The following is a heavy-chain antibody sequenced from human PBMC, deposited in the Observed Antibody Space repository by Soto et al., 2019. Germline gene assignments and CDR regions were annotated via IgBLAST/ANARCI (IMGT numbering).Heavy chain of an antibody. CDR2: INPSGGST. CDR3: AAYCYTMTCTHFHGYS. CDR1: GYTFTSYY. V-gene: IGHV1-46*01. Sequence: ASVKVSCKASGYTFTSYYMHWVRQAPGQGLEWMGIINPSGGSTSYAQKFQGRFTISRDNTKNALYLQMNSLRVEDTAVYYCAAYCYTMTCTHFHGYSWGQGTQVTVSS. D-gene: IGHD3-16*02. J-gene: IGHJ5*02.